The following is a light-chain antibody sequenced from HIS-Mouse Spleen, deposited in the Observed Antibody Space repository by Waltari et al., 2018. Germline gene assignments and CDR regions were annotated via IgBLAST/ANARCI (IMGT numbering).Light chain of an antibody. Sequence: QSALTPPASVSGSPGQSITIPCPGTSSDVGGYHYFSWYQQPPGKAPKLMIYDVSNRPSGVSNRFSGSKSGNTASLTISGLQAEDEADYYCSSYTSSSTEVFGGGTKLTVL. CDR2: DVS. V-gene: IGLV2-14*03. CDR1: SSDVGGYHY. J-gene: IGLJ2*01. CDR3: SSYTSSSTEV.